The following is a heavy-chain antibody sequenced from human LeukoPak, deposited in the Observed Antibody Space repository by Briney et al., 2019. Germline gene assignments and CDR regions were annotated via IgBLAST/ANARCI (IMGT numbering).Heavy chain of an antibody. V-gene: IGHV1-3*01. D-gene: IGHD2-15*01. CDR2: INAGNGNT. CDR1: GYTFTSYA. J-gene: IGHJ4*02. CDR3: ARYCRGGSCYSPALFDY. Sequence: GASVKVSCKASGYTFTSYAMHWVRQAPGQRLEWMGWINAGNGNTKYSQKFQGRVTITRDTSASTAYMELSSLRSEDTAVYYCARYCRGGSCYSPALFDYWGQGTLVTVSS.